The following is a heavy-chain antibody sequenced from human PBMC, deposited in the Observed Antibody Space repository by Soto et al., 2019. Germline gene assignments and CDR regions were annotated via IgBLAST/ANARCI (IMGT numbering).Heavy chain of an antibody. CDR1: GFIDKNYQ. Sequence: GGSLRLSSAASGFIDKNYQINCVRDAPGKGLEWVSGIYSGGVTYYPDSVQGRVTTLRDPSKTTAYLQMNSLRADDTAMYYCARDPSTTGYYGLDVWGQGTTVTVSS. CDR3: ARDPSTTGYYGLDV. CDR2: IYSGGVT. J-gene: IGHJ6*02. V-gene: IGHV3-53*01.